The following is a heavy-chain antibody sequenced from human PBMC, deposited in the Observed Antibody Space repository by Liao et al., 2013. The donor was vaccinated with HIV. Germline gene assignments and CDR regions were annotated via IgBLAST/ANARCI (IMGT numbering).Heavy chain of an antibody. CDR1: GGSISSGSYY. CDR2: IYTGMSTTGTT. J-gene: IGHJ4*02. V-gene: IGHV4-61*02. CDR3: ARGGGSYEFDF. D-gene: IGHD5-24*01. Sequence: QLQLQESGSGLVKPSQTLSLTCTVSGGSISSGSYYWTWIRQPAGKGLEWIGHIYTGMSTTGTTNYNPSLKSRVSISADTSSNHVSLKLTSVTAADTAIYYCARGGGSYEFDFWGQGNLVTVSS.